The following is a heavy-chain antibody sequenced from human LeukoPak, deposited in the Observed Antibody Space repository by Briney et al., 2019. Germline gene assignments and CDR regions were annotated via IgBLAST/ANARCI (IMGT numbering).Heavy chain of an antibody. J-gene: IGHJ6*02. D-gene: IGHD4-17*01. Sequence: GGSLRLSCAASGFTFSSYSMNWVRQAPGKGLEWVSSISSSSYIYYADSVKGRFTISRDNAKNSLYLQMNSLRAEDTAVYCCARHYGDSLFHYYGMDVGGQGTTVTVS. V-gene: IGHV3-21*01. CDR2: ISSSSYI. CDR1: GFTFSSYS. CDR3: ARHYGDSLFHYYGMDV.